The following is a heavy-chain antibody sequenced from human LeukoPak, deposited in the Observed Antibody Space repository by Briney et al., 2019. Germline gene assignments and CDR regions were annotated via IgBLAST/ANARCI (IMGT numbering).Heavy chain of an antibody. CDR1: GFTFDDYA. CDR2: ISWNSISI. CDR3: AKDIADYDILTGYYSGGLS. J-gene: IGHJ5*02. Sequence: GGSLRLSCAASGFTFDDYAMHWVRQAPGKGLEGVSGISWNSISIDYVDSVKGRFTISRDNAKNSLYLQMNSLRAEDTALYYCAKDIADYDILTGYYSGGLSWGQGTLVTVSS. V-gene: IGHV3-9*01. D-gene: IGHD3-9*01.